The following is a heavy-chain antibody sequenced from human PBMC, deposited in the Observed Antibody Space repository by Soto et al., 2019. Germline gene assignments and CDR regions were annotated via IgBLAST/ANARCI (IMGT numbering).Heavy chain of an antibody. CDR2: IYYSGST. V-gene: IGHV4-30-4*08. J-gene: IGHJ5*02. D-gene: IGHD2-2*01. CDR3: ARATVNVVPDARRGWFDP. CDR1: EGKSINRDYY. Sequence: SCTVAEGKSINRDYYWIWNNQPPGKGLEWIGYIYYSGSTYYNPSLRSRLTISLDTSKNHFSLRLGSVTAADTAVYYCARATVNVVPDARRGWFDPWCKGPLVTVS.